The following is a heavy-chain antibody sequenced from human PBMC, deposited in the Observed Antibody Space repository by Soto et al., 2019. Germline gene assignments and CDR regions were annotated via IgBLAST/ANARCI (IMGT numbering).Heavy chain of an antibody. CDR1: GGSISSYY. CDR2: IYYSGST. V-gene: IGHV4-59*01. CDR3: ARFDQVSYYFDY. Sequence: SETLSLTCTVSGGSISSYYWIWIRQPPGKGLEWIGYIYYSGSTNYNPSLKSRVTISVDTSKNQFSLKLSSVTAADTAVYYCARFDQVSYYFDYWGQGTLVTVSS. J-gene: IGHJ4*02.